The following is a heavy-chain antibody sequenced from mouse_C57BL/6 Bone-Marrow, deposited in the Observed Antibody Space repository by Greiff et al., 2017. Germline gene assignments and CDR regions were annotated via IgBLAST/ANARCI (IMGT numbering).Heavy chain of an antibody. D-gene: IGHD1-1*02. V-gene: IGHV2-5*01. CDR3: AKNSGLWTWFAY. Sequence: QVQLKQSGPGLVQPSQRLSITCTVSGFSLTSYGVHWVRQSPGKGLEWLGVIWRGGSTNYNAAFMSSLSITKDNYKSQVFFKMNRLKADDTAIYYCAKNSGLWTWFAYWGQGTLVTVSA. J-gene: IGHJ3*01. CDR1: GFSLTSYG. CDR2: IWRGGST.